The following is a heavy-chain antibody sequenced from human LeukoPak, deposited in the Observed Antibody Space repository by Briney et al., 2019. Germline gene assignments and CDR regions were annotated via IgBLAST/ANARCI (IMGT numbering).Heavy chain of an antibody. CDR3: ARGFGYFDY. CDR1: GGSISGYY. V-gene: IGHV4-59*01. Sequence: PSETLSLTCTVSGGSISGYYWSWIRQPPGKGLEWIGYIYYSGSTNYNPSLKSRVTISVDTSKSQFSLGLRSVTAADTAVYYCARGFGYFDYWGQGTLVTVSS. CDR2: IYYSGST. J-gene: IGHJ4*02. D-gene: IGHD3-10*01.